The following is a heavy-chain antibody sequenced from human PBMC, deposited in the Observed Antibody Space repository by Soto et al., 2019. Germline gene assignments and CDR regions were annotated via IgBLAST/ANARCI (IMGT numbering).Heavy chain of an antibody. CDR3: VQTTGWPGFDF. J-gene: IGHJ4*02. CDR1: GFTVSSKY. CDR2: IYGGGTT. Sequence: EVQLVESGGGLIQPGGSLRLSCAASGFTVSSKYMTWVRQAPGKGLEWVSVIYGGGTTYYAGSVKGRFTISRENCKNTLYLQVNSLRAEDTAVYYCVQTTGWPGFDFWGQGTRVVVSS. D-gene: IGHD6-19*01. V-gene: IGHV3-53*01.